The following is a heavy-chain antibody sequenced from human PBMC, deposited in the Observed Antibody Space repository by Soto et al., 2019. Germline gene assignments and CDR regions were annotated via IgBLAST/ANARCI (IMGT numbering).Heavy chain of an antibody. CDR2: ISYGGGTT. Sequence: GSLRLSCAASEFTFSNYAMSWVRQAPGKGLEWVSAISYGGGTTYYADSVKGRFTISRDNSKNTLYLQMNSLRAEDTAVYYCAKDKEYDYVWGSSAAPFYWGQGTLVTVSS. J-gene: IGHJ4*02. V-gene: IGHV3-23*01. CDR3: AKDKEYDYVWGSSAAPFY. CDR1: EFTFSNYA. D-gene: IGHD3-16*01.